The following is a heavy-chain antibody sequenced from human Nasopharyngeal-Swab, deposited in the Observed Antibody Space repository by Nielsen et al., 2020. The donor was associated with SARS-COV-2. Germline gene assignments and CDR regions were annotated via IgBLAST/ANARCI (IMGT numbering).Heavy chain of an antibody. J-gene: IGHJ6*03. CDR2: IYSGGST. CDR3: ARTQYYDILTGYYYYYYYMDV. D-gene: IGHD3-9*01. V-gene: IGHV3-53*01. Sequence: WIRQPPGKGLEWVSVIYSGGSTYYADSVKGRFTISRDNSKNTLYLQMNSLRAEDTAVYHCARTQYYDILTGYYYYYYYMDVWGKGTTVTVSS.